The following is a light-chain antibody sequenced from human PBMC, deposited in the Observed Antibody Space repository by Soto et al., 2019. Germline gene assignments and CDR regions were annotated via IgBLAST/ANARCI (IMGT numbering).Light chain of an antibody. CDR3: CSYAGSRTFI. V-gene: IGLV2-23*01. CDR2: EGS. CDR1: STDVGRYNL. J-gene: IGLJ2*01. Sequence: QSALTQPASVSGSPGQSITVSCTGTSTDVGRYNLVSWYQQHPGKAPKLIIYEGSKRPSGLFNRFSGSKSGNTASLTISGLQAEDEADYCCCSYAGSRTFIFGGGTKVTVL.